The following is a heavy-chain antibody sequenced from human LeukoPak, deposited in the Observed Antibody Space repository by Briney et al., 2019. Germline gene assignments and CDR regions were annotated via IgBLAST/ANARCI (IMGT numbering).Heavy chain of an antibody. CDR1: GFTFDDYA. V-gene: IGHV3-43D*04. D-gene: IGHD6-13*01. CDR3: AKSSEQPLIYMDV. J-gene: IGHJ6*03. Sequence: PGGSLRLSCAASGFTFDDYAMHWVRQAPGKGLEWVSLISWDGGSTYYADSVKGRFTISRDNSKNSLYLQMNSLRAEDTALYYCAKSSEQPLIYMDVWGKGTTVTVSS. CDR2: ISWDGGST.